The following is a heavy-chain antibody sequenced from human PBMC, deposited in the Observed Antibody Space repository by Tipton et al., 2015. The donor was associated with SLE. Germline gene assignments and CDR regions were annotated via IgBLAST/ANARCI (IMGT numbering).Heavy chain of an antibody. Sequence: LRFSCTVSGGSISSYYWSWIRQPPGKGLEWIGSIYHSGSTYYNSSLESRVTISVDTSKNHFSLKLNSVTAADTAVYYCARDWEGRWELHLGIWVYWGQGTLVTVSS. V-gene: IGHV4-38-2*02. CDR2: IYHSGST. CDR3: ARDWEGRWELHLGIWVY. D-gene: IGHD1-26*01. J-gene: IGHJ4*02. CDR1: GGSISSYY.